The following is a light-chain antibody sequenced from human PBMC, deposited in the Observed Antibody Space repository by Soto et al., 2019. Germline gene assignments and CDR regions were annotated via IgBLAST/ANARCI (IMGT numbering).Light chain of an antibody. Sequence: QSALTQPASVSGSPGQSITISCTGITSDVGNYNFVSWYRQYSGKAPKLIIYEGNKPASGMPRRFIGFKSGNTASLTISGLQAVDDGYYYCCSYAGSGTSVFGGGTKLTVL. V-gene: IGLV2-23*01. J-gene: IGLJ3*02. CDR2: EGN. CDR1: TSDVGNYNF. CDR3: CSYAGSGTSV.